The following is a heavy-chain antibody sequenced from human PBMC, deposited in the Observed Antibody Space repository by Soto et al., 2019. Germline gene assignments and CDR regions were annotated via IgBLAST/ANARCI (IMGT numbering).Heavy chain of an antibody. Sequence: ASVKVSCKASCYTFTSYAMHWVRQAPGQRLEWMGWINAGNGNTKYSQKFQGRVTITRDTSASTAYMELSSLRSEDTAVYYCARGSGYYYWDDYWGQGTLVTVSS. J-gene: IGHJ4*02. D-gene: IGHD3-22*01. V-gene: IGHV1-3*01. CDR3: ARGSGYYYWDDY. CDR1: CYTFTSYA. CDR2: INAGNGNT.